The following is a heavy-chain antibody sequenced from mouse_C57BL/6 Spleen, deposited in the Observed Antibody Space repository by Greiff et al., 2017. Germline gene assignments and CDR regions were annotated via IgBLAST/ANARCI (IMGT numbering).Heavy chain of an antibody. Sequence: DVMLVESEGGLVQPGSSMKLSCTASGFTFSDYYMAWVRQVPEKGLEWVANINYDGSGTYYLDSLTSRFIISRDNAKNILYLQMSSLKSEDTATYYCERGSNYVGAMDYWGQGTSVTVSS. D-gene: IGHD2-5*01. J-gene: IGHJ4*01. CDR3: ERGSNYVGAMDY. CDR2: INYDGSGT. V-gene: IGHV5-16*01. CDR1: GFTFSDYY.